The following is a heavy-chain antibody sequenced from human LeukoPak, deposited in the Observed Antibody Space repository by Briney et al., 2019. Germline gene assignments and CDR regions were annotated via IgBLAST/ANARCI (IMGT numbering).Heavy chain of an antibody. D-gene: IGHD3-10*01. Sequence: SETLSLTCTVSGGSINSYYWSWIRQPPGKGLECVGYIHYTGSTNYNPSLKSRVTISVDTSKSQFSLMLSSLTAADTATYYCARGGYYGSGNDFRFDPWGQGTLVTVSS. J-gene: IGHJ5*02. CDR3: ARGGYYGSGNDFRFDP. V-gene: IGHV4-59*01. CDR1: GGSINSYY. CDR2: IHYTGST.